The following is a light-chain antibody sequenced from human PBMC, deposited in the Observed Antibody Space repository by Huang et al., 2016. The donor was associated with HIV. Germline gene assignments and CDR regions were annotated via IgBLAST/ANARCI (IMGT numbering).Light chain of an antibody. CDR2: AAS. Sequence: DIQMTQYPSSLSASVGDRVTITCRASQDIKNYLAWDKQKAGQVPKLLIYAASSLQPGVPSRFSGSGSGTDFTLSITSLQPEDVAIYYCQKYDSVPRTFGQGTKVDI. CDR1: QDIKNY. CDR3: QKYDSVPRT. V-gene: IGKV1-27*01. J-gene: IGKJ1*01.